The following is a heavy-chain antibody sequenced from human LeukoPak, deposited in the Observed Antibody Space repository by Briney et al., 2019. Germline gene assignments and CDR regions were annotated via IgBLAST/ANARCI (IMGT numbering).Heavy chain of an antibody. CDR3: ARDSTSGGFDF. CDR1: GFTFSDYY. V-gene: IGHV3-11*04. J-gene: IGHJ4*02. CDR2: ISSSGRNT. Sequence: GASLRLSCAASGFTFSDYYMSWIRQAPGKGLEWVSNISSSGRNTYYADYSKGRFTISRDNAKNSLYLQMNSLRAEDTAVYYCARDSTSGGFDFWGQGTLVTVSS. D-gene: IGHD3-10*01.